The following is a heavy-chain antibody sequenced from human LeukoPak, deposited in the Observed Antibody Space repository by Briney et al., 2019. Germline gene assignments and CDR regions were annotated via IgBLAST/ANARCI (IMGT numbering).Heavy chain of an antibody. CDR1: GFTFSSYA. J-gene: IGHJ4*02. Sequence: PGGSLRLSXAASGFTFSSYAMSWVRQAPGKGMEWVSGISGSGGSTYYADSVKGRFTISRDNSKNTLYLQMNSLRAEDTAVSYCAKDRGGGIRMVYALRYYFDYWGQGTLVTVSS. V-gene: IGHV3-23*01. CDR3: AKDRGGGIRMVYALRYYFDY. CDR2: ISGSGGST. D-gene: IGHD2-8*01.